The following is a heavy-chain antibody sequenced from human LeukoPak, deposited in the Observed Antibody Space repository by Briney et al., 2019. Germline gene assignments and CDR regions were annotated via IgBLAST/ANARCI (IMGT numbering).Heavy chain of an antibody. V-gene: IGHV1-8*01. D-gene: IGHD4-17*01. CDR3: ARVPSTVTTTGYFDY. CDR2: MNPNTGNT. Sequence: ASVKVSCKASGYTFSSFDINWVRQATGQGLEWMGWMNPNTGNTGYAQKFQGRVTMTRDTSISTAYMEPSRLRSDDTAVYYCARVPSTVTTTGYFDYWGQGTLVTVSS. J-gene: IGHJ4*02. CDR1: GYTFSSFD.